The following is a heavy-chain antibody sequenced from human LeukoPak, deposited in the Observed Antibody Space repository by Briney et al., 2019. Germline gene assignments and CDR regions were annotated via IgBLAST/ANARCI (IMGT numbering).Heavy chain of an antibody. CDR2: ISGSASTT. J-gene: IGHJ3*01. CDR3: AKEVRMSSV. CDR1: GFTFSSYG. V-gene: IGHV3-23*01. D-gene: IGHD2-2*01. Sequence: PGGSLRLSCAASGFTFSSYGMHWVRQAPGKGLEWVSAISGSASTTYYADSVKGRFTISRDNSKNTVFLQMNSLRAEDTALYYCAKEVRMSSVWGQGTMVTVSS.